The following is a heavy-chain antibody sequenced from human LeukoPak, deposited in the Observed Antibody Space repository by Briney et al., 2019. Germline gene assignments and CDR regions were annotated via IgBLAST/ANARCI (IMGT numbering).Heavy chain of an antibody. V-gene: IGHV3-9*01. J-gene: IGHJ4*02. CDR2: ISWNSGSI. Sequence: PGGSLRLSCAASGFTFDDYAMHWVRQAPGKGLEWVSGISWNSGSIGYADSVKGRFTISRDNAKNSLYLQMNSLRAEDTALYYCAKDINGGDSSGYSYFGYWGQGTLVTVSS. CDR1: GFTFDDYA. CDR3: AKDINGGDSSGYSYFGY. D-gene: IGHD3-22*01.